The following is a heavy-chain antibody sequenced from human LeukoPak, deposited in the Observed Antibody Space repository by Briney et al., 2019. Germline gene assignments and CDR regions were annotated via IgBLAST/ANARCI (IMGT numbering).Heavy chain of an antibody. CDR3: ARSCSSTSCYSDY. D-gene: IGHD2-2*02. CDR2: ISSSSSYI. Sequence: GGSLRLSCAASGFTFSSYWMSWVRQAPGKGLEWVSSISSSSSYIYYADSVKGRFTISRDNAKNSLYLQMNSLRAEDTAVYYCARSCSSTSCYSDYWGQGTLVTVSS. CDR1: GFTFSSYW. V-gene: IGHV3-21*01. J-gene: IGHJ4*02.